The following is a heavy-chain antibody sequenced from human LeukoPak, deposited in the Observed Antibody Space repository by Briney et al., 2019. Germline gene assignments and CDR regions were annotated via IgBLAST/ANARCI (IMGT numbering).Heavy chain of an antibody. CDR3: ASLSLGHY. Sequence: GGSLRLSCAASGFTVSNNYMSWVRQAPGKGLEWVSVIYSGGSTYYADSVKGRFTISRDTSENTLSLQMNSLRAEDTAVYYCASLSLGHYWGQGTLVTVSS. CDR2: IYSGGST. CDR1: GFTVSNNY. V-gene: IGHV3-53*01. D-gene: IGHD6-6*01. J-gene: IGHJ4*02.